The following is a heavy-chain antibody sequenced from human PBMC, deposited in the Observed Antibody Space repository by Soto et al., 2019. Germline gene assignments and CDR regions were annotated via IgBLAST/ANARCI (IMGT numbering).Heavy chain of an antibody. CDR3: ARGRIQLWYPFDY. V-gene: IGHV4-59*01. CDR2: IYYSGST. D-gene: IGHD5-18*01. Sequence: SETLSLTCAVYGGSFSGYYWSWIRQPPGKGLEWIGYIYYSGSTNYNPPLKSRVTISVDTSKNQFSLKLSSVTAADTAVYYCARGRIQLWYPFDYWGQGTLVTVSS. J-gene: IGHJ4*02. CDR1: GGSFSGYY.